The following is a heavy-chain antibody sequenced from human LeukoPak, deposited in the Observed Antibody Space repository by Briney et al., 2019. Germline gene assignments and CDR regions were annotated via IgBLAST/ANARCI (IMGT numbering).Heavy chain of an antibody. CDR3: ARGPKHYDILTGIDY. J-gene: IGHJ4*02. CDR2: IYYDGST. V-gene: IGHV4-39*01. D-gene: IGHD3-9*01. CDR1: GGSISSSRYY. Sequence: SETLSLTCTVSGGSISSSRYYWVWIRQPPGKGLEWIGTIYYDGSTYYNPSLKSRVTISVDTSNNQFSLKLTSVTAADTAVYYCARGPKHYDILTGIDYWGQGTLVTVSS.